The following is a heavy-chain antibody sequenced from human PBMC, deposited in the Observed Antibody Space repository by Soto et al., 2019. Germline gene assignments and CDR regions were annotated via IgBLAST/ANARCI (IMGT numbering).Heavy chain of an antibody. CDR1: GVTFSIYA. J-gene: IGHJ5*02. CDR2: ISGNGRST. Sequence: GGSLRLSCSASGVTFSIYAMSWVRQAPGKGLEWVSGISGNGRSTNYADSVKGRFTISRDNSKNTLYLQINSLRAEDTAVYYCACSSSWYLGWFDPWGQGTLVTVSS. D-gene: IGHD6-13*01. CDR3: ACSSSWYLGWFDP. V-gene: IGHV3-23*01.